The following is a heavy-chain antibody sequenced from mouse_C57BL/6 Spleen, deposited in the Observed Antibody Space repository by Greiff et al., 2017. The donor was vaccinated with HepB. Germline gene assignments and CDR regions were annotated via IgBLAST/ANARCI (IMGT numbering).Heavy chain of an antibody. CDR1: GFTFSSYG. Sequence: EVQLVESGGDLVKPGGSLKLSCAASGFTFSSYGMSWVRQTPDKRLEWVATISSGGSYTYYPDSVKGRFTISRDNAKNTLYLQMSSLKSEDTAMYYCARGDDYDDGDYYAMDYWGQGTSVTVSS. D-gene: IGHD2-4*01. CDR2: ISSGGSYT. J-gene: IGHJ4*01. V-gene: IGHV5-6*01. CDR3: ARGDDYDDGDYYAMDY.